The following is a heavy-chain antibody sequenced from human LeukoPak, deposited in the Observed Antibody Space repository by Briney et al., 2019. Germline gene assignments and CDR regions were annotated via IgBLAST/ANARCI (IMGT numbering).Heavy chain of an antibody. D-gene: IGHD3-3*01. Sequence: GGSLRLSCAASGFTFSSYAMSWVRQAPGKGLEWVAVISYDGSNKYYADSVKGRFTISRDNSKNTLYLQMNSLRAEDTAVYYCASEIIFGSFDYWGQGTLVTVSS. CDR1: GFTFSSYA. J-gene: IGHJ4*02. CDR2: ISYDGSNK. CDR3: ASEIIFGSFDY. V-gene: IGHV3-30*04.